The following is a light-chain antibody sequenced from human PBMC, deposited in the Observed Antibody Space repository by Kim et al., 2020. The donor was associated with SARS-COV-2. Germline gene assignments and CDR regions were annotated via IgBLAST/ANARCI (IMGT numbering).Light chain of an antibody. CDR1: QGINNY. CDR3: QKYNSAPWT. V-gene: IGKV1-27*01. CDR2: TAS. Sequence: DIQMTQSPSYLSASVGDRVTITCRASQGINNYLAWYQQRPGKVPKLLIYTASTSQSGVPSRFSGSGFGTDFTLTISSLQPEDGATYYCQKYNSAPWTFGRGTKVDIK. J-gene: IGKJ1*01.